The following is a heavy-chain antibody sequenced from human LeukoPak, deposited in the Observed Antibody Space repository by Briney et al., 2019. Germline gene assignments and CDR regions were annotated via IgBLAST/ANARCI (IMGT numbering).Heavy chain of an antibody. J-gene: IGHJ1*01. CDR3: ARGGDVGSYTYFQP. CDR2: IYYTGST. CDR1: GGSISSYY. Sequence: SETLSLTCTVSGGSISSYYWSWIRQPPGKGLEWIGYIYYTGSTSYNPSLKSRVTISVDPSKNQFSLELTSVTAADTAVYYCARGGDVGSYTYFQPWGQGTLVTVSS. V-gene: IGHV4-59*01. D-gene: IGHD1-26*01.